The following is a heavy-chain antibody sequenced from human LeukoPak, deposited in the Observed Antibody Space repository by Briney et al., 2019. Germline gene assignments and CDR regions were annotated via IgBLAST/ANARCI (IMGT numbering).Heavy chain of an antibody. D-gene: IGHD2-21*01. CDR1: GGSISSHY. J-gene: IGHJ6*03. Sequence: TSETLSLTCTVSGGSISSHYWSWIRKPPGKGLEWIGYIYYSGSTNYNPSLKSRVTISVDTSKNQFSLKLSSVTAADTAVYYCARVLWPDYYYYYYMDVWGKGTTVTVSS. CDR3: ARVLWPDYYYYYYMDV. V-gene: IGHV4-59*11. CDR2: IYYSGST.